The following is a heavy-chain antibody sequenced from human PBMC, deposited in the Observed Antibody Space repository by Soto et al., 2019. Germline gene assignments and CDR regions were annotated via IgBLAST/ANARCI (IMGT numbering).Heavy chain of an antibody. J-gene: IGHJ4*02. D-gene: IGHD1-1*01. Sequence: GWSLRLSCASSVFTFSSYAMSWVRQAPGKGLEWVSAISGSGGSTYYADSVKGRFTISRDNSKNTLYLQMNSLRAEDTAVYYCAKDQLEDDYWGQGTLVTVSS. CDR2: ISGSGGST. V-gene: IGHV3-23*01. CDR3: AKDQLEDDY. CDR1: VFTFSSYA.